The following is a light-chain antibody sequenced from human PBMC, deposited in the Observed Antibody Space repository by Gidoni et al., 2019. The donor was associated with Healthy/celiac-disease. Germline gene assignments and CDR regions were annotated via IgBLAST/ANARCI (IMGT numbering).Light chain of an antibody. CDR3: QQSYSTPPT. J-gene: IGKJ1*01. V-gene: IGKV1-39*01. CDR1: RSISSY. CDR2: AAP. Sequence: DIQMTQSPSSLSASVGDRVTITCRASRSISSYLNWYQQKPGKAPKLLIYAAPSLQSGVPSRFSGSGSGTDFTLTISSLQPEDFATYYCQQSYSTPPTFGQGTKVEIK.